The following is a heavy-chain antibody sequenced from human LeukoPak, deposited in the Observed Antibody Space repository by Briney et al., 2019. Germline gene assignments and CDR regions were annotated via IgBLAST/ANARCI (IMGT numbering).Heavy chain of an antibody. CDR1: GYTFTSYY. J-gene: IGHJ3*02. V-gene: IGHV1-46*01. Sequence: ASMKVSCKASGYTFTSYYMHWVRQAPGQGLEWMGIINPSGGSTSYAQKFQGRVTMTRDTSTSTVYMELSSLRSEDTAVYYCARDLITTMVRGRPNSGAFDIWGQGTMVTVSS. CDR3: ARDLITTMVRGRPNSGAFDI. CDR2: INPSGGST. D-gene: IGHD3-10*01.